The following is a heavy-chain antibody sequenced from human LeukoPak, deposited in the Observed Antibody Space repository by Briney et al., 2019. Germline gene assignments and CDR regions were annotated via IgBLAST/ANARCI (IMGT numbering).Heavy chain of an antibody. D-gene: IGHD3-10*01. CDR3: ARVGFNYYGSGSQFDY. J-gene: IGHJ4*02. Sequence: GGSLRLSCAASGFTFSAYNMNWVRRTPGKGLEWVSSITTSSSYMFYADSVRGRFTISRDNAENSLYLQMNSLRDEDTAVYYCARVGFNYYGSGSQFDYWGQGTLVTVSS. CDR1: GFTFSAYN. CDR2: ITTSSSYM. V-gene: IGHV3-21*01.